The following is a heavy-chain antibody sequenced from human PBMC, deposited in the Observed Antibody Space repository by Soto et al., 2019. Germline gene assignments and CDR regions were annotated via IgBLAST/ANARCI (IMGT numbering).Heavy chain of an antibody. CDR3: TRGHWPLDS. V-gene: IGHV4-59*01. CDR1: GGSINSYY. J-gene: IGHJ5*01. CDR2: IYNNGTT. Sequence: SETLSLTCTVSGGSINSYYWSWIRQPPGKGLEWIAYIYNNGTTNSNPSLKSRVTISLDTSKNQFYLKLTFVTAADTAVYYCTRGHWPLDSWAQGTLVTVSS.